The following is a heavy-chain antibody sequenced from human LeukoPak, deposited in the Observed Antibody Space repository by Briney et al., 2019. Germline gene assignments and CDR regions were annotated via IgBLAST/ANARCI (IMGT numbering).Heavy chain of an antibody. CDR1: GGTFGSYA. D-gene: IGHD3-22*01. CDR3: AREIFMTVSGRVVVIPNFDY. J-gene: IGHJ4*02. Sequence: SVKVSCKASGGTFGSYAISWVRQAPGQGLEWMGRIIPIFGTANYAQKFQGRVTITTDESTSTAYMELSSLRSEDTAVYYCAREIFMTVSGRVVVIPNFDYWGQGTLVTVSS. V-gene: IGHV1-69*05. CDR2: IIPIFGTA.